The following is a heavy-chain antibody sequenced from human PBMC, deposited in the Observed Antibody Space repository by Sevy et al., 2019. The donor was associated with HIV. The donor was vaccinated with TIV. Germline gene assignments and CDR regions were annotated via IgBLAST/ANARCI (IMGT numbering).Heavy chain of an antibody. D-gene: IGHD1-26*01. CDR2: IYSGDST. V-gene: IGHV3-53*01. J-gene: IGHJ4*02. CDR1: GFSVSNSY. CDR3: ARGPPDGSYDYFDY. Sequence: GGSLRLSCAASGFSVSNSYMSWVRQAPGKGLQWVSVIYSGDSTYYTDSVKGRFTISRDNSKNTLYLQMNSLRADDTAVYYCARGPPDGSYDYFDYWGQGTLVTVSS.